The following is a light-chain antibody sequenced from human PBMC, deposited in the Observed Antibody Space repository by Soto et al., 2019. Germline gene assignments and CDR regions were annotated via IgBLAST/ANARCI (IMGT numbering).Light chain of an antibody. CDR3: MQALLSPWT. CDR1: QSLLHSTGYNY. Sequence: DIVMTQSPLSLPVTPGEPASISCRSSQSLLHSTGYNYLDWYLQKPGQSPQLLIFLGSNRASGVPDRFSGRGSGTDFTLKISRVEAEDVGVYYCMQALLSPWTFGQGTKVEIK. V-gene: IGKV2-28*01. CDR2: LGS. J-gene: IGKJ1*01.